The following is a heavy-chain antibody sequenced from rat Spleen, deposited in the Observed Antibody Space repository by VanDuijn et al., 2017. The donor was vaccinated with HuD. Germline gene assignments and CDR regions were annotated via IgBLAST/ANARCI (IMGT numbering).Heavy chain of an antibody. V-gene: IGHV5S13*01. J-gene: IGHJ2*01. CDR1: GFTFSNYG. CDR3: ARHGEQLFDY. Sequence: EVQLVESGGGLVQPGRSLKLSCATSGFTFSNYGMSWVRQAPTKGLEWVASISTGGVNTYYRDSVKGRFTNSRNNAKNTLYLQMDSLRSEDTATYYCARHGEQLFDYWGQGVMVTVSS. CDR2: ISTGGVNT. D-gene: IGHD1-2*01.